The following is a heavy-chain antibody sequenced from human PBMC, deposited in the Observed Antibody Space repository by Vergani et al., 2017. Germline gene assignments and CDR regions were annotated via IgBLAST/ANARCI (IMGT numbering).Heavy chain of an antibody. CDR3: VRDLYSGGPLDV. D-gene: IGHD2-15*01. CDR1: GVSITRGNY. V-gene: IGHV4-38-2*02. CDR2: VFHLGTV. J-gene: IGHJ4*01. Sequence: QVQLQESGPGLLKTSETLSLTCNVSGVSITRGNYWGLVRQSPGTGLEWVASVFHLGTVYYNPSLRSRVRISIDAYNVLSLRLQSVTAADTAVYFCVRDLYSGGPLDVWGEGSLVTVSS.